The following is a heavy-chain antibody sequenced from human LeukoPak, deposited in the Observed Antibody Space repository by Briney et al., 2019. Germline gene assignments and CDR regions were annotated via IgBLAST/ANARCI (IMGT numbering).Heavy chain of an antibody. V-gene: IGHV1-46*01. Sequence: ASVKVSCKASGYTFTGYYIHWVRQAPGQGPEWMGIINPSGGSTSYAQKFQGRVTMTRDMSTSTVYMELSSLRSEDTAVYYCAREGPTGLYFDYWGQGTLVTVSS. CDR1: GYTFTGYY. CDR2: INPSGGST. D-gene: IGHD1-14*01. J-gene: IGHJ4*02. CDR3: AREGPTGLYFDY.